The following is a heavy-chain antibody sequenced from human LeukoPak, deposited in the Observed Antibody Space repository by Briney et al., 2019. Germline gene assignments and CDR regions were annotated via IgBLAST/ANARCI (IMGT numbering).Heavy chain of an antibody. V-gene: IGHV3-23*01. Sequence: GGSLRLSCAASGFTFSSYAMSWVRPAPEKGLEWVSTIGGSDGSTDYADSVKGRFTISRDNFKNTLYLQMKSLRVEDTAVYYCTRGPGYSIGWGIDNWGQGTLVTVSS. CDR2: IGGSDGST. CDR3: TRGPGYSIGWGIDN. CDR1: GFTFSSYA. J-gene: IGHJ4*02. D-gene: IGHD6-19*01.